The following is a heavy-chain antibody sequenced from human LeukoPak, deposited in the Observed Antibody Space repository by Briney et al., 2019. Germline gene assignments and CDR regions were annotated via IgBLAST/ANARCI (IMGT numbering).Heavy chain of an antibody. CDR2: IDHSGRT. Sequence: PSETLSLTCAVYGGSFSGYYWSWIRQPPGKGLEWIGEIDHSGRTNSNASLKSRVTISVDMSKSQFSLRLSSVTAADTAVYYCARKSIVTAGRKPYDVWDQGTLVTVSP. CDR3: ARKSIVTAGRKPYDV. J-gene: IGHJ4*02. V-gene: IGHV4-34*01. CDR1: GGSFSGYY. D-gene: IGHD6-13*01.